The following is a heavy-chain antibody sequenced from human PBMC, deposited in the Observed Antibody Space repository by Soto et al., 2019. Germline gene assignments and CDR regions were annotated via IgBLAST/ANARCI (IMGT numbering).Heavy chain of an antibody. CDR2: IYGNGGGI. J-gene: IGHJ4*02. Sequence: GGSLRLSCTASGLPHSSFAMTWVRQAPGKGLECVSGIYGNGGGIEYADSVKGRFTISRDNSKNTVYLQMTDLRADDTAVYYCAKDAVYNDGLWLMDHWGQGTQVTVSS. CDR1: GLPHSSFA. V-gene: IGHV3-23*01. D-gene: IGHD2-21*01. CDR3: AKDAVYNDGLWLMDH.